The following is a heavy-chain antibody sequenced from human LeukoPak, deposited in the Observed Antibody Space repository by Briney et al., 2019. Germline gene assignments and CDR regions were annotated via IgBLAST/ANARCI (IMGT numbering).Heavy chain of an antibody. V-gene: IGHV4-39*07. CDR1: GGSISSSSYY. Sequence: SETLSLTCTVSGGSISSSSYYWGWIRQPPGKGLEWIGSIYYSGSTYYNPSLKSRVTISVDTSKNQFSLKLSSVTAADTAVYYCARYGGGNIRKLYDYWGQGTLVTVSS. J-gene: IGHJ4*02. CDR2: IYYSGST. D-gene: IGHD2/OR15-2a*01. CDR3: ARYGGGNIRKLYDY.